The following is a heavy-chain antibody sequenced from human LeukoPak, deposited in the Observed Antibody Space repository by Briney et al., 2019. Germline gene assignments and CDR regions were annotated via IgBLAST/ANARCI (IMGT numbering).Heavy chain of an antibody. V-gene: IGHV4-34*01. CDR1: GGSFSGYY. CDR3: ARGRVFDP. CDR2: INHSGST. Sequence: SETLSLTCAVYGGSFSGYYWSWIRQPPGKGLEWIGEINHSGSTNYNPSLKSRVTISVDTSKNQFSLKLSSVTAADTAVYYCARGRVFDPWGQGTLVTVSS. J-gene: IGHJ5*02.